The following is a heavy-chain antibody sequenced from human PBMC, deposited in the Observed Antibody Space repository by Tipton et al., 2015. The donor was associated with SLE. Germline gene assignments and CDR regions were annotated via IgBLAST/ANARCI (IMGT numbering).Heavy chain of an antibody. CDR3: ARQGSYYGSGSYYRDDAFDI. CDR1: GYSISSGYY. CDR2: IYHSGST. J-gene: IGHJ3*02. D-gene: IGHD3-10*01. V-gene: IGHV4-38-2*01. Sequence: TLSLTCAVSGYSISSGYYWGWIRQPPGKGLEWIGSIYHSGSTYYNPSLKSRVTISVDTSKNQFSLKLSSVTAADTAVYYCARQGSYYGSGSYYRDDAFDIWGQGTMVTVSS.